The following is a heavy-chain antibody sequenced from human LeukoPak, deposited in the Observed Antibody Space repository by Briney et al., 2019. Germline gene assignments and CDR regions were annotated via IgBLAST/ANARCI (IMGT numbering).Heavy chain of an antibody. CDR2: IKEDGSEK. CDR3: ASALTTGTAGP. V-gene: IGHV3-7*03. Sequence: GGSLRLSCAASGFTFSSHWMSWVRQAPGKGLEWVANIKEDGSEKYYVDSVKGRFTISRDNAKNSLYLQMNSLRVEDTAVYYCASALTTGTAGPWGQGTLVTVSS. D-gene: IGHD1-1*01. CDR1: GFTFSSHW. J-gene: IGHJ5*02.